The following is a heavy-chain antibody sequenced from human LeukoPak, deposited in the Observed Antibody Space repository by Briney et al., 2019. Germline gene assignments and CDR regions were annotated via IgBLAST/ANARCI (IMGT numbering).Heavy chain of an antibody. CDR1: GGSISSYY. CDR3: GRATGIAAAGIVDAFDV. V-gene: IGHV4-4*07. J-gene: IGHJ3*01. D-gene: IGHD6-25*01. CDR2: ICTSGST. Sequence: PSETLSLTCTVSGGSISSYYWSWIRQPAGKGLEWIGRICTSGSTNYNPSLKSRVTMSVDTSKNQFSLKLISVTAADTAVYYCGRATGIAAAGIVDAFDVWGQGTMVIVSS.